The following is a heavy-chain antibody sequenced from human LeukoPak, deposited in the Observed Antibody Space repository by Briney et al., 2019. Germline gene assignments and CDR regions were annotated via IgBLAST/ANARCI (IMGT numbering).Heavy chain of an antibody. J-gene: IGHJ5*02. CDR2: ISSSSTYI. V-gene: IGHV3-21*01. Sequence: PGGSLRLSCVVSGFTFSSYSMNWVRQAPGKGLEWVSSISSSSTYIYYADSLKGRFTISRDNAKNSPYLQMNSLRAEDTAVYYCARGPMVPKPNWFDPWGQGTLVTVSS. CDR1: GFTFSSYS. D-gene: IGHD4/OR15-4a*01. CDR3: ARGPMVPKPNWFDP.